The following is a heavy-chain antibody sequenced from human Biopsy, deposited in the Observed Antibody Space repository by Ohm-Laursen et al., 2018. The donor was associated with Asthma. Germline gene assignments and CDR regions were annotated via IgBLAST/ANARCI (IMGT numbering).Heavy chain of an antibody. J-gene: IGHJ5*01. CDR2: INYSGST. CDR3: ARDLSGYCTSSACYGFDS. CDR1: GGSLSSGPYY. D-gene: IGHD2-8*01. Sequence: TLSLTCIVSGGSLSSGPYYWSWVRQHPGKGLEWIGYINYSGSTFYSPSLESRATVSVDTSKNQFSLKLSSVTAADTAVYYCARDLSGYCTSSACYGFDSWGQGTLVTVSS. V-gene: IGHV4-31*03.